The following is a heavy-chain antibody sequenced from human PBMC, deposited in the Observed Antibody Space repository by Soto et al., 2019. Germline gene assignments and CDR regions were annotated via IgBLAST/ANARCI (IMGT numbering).Heavy chain of an antibody. CDR1: GGSISSGGYY. CDR2: IYYSGST. J-gene: IGHJ6*02. V-gene: IGHV4-31*03. CDR3: AREASRDYYYGWDV. Sequence: QVQLQESGPGLVKPSETLSLTCTVSGGSISSGGYYWSWIRQHPGKGLEWIGYIYYSGSTYYNPSLKSRVTISVDTSKNQFSLKLSLVTAADTAVYYCAREASRDYYYGWDVWGQGTTVTVSS.